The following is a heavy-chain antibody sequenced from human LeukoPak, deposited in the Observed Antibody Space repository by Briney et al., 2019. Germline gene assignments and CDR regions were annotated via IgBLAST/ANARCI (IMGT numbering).Heavy chain of an antibody. CDR1: GFTFSSYA. D-gene: IGHD2-15*01. J-gene: IGHJ6*02. Sequence: GRSLRLSCAASGFTFSSYAMHWVRQAPGKGLEWVAVISYDGSNKYYADSVKGRFTISRDNSKNTLYLQMNSLRAEDTAVYYCAKGYCSGGSCPVAFGDVWGQGTTVTVSS. CDR2: ISYDGSNK. CDR3: AKGYCSGGSCPVAFGDV. V-gene: IGHV3-30-3*01.